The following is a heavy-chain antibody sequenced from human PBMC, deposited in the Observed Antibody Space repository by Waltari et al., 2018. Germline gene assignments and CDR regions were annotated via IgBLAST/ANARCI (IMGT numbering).Heavy chain of an antibody. D-gene: IGHD3-10*01. J-gene: IGHJ5*02. CDR1: GFTFSSYA. V-gene: IGHV3-23*01. Sequence: EVQLLESGGGLVQPGGSLRLSCAASGFTFSSYAMSWVRQAPGKGLEWVSAISGSGGSTYYADSVKGRFTISRDNSKNTLYLQMNSLRAEDTAVYYCAKDLGPLYGSGSSGFDPWGQGTLVTVSS. CDR2: ISGSGGST. CDR3: AKDLGPLYGSGSSGFDP.